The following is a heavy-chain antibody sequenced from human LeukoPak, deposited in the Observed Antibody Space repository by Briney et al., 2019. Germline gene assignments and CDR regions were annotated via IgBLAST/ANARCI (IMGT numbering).Heavy chain of an antibody. Sequence: GGSLRLSCAASGFTFSSYAMSWVRQAPGKGLEWVSANSGSGGSTYYADSVKGRFTISRDNSKNTLYLQMNSLRAEDTAVYYCAKGKVRVAVAGNFDYWGQGTLVTVSS. CDR1: GFTFSSYA. J-gene: IGHJ4*02. CDR3: AKGKVRVAVAGNFDY. CDR2: NSGSGGST. V-gene: IGHV3-23*01. D-gene: IGHD6-19*01.